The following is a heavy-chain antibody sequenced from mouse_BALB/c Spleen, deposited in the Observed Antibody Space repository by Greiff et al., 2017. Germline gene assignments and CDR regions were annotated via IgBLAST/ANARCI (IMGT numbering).Heavy chain of an antibody. J-gene: IGHJ2*01. CDR2: ISYSGST. V-gene: IGHV3-2*02. CDR3: ADGNGDY. Sequence: EVKLMESGPGLVKPSQSLSLTCTVTGYSITSDYAWNWIRQFPGNKLEWMGYISYSGSTSYNPSLKSRISITRDTSKNQFFLQLNSVTTEDTATYYCADGNGDYWGQGTTLTVSS. CDR1: GYSITSDYA. D-gene: IGHD2-1*01.